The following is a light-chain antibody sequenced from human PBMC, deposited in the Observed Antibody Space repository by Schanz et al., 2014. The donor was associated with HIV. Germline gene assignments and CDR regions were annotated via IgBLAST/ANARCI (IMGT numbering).Light chain of an antibody. Sequence: EIVLTQSPGTLSLSPGEVGTLSCRASQSISTNLAWYQQKPGQAPRLLVYGASTRAAGVPARFSGSGSGTDFTLTISSLQSEDFAVYYCQQYNNWPPITFAGGTKVEIK. J-gene: IGKJ4*01. CDR3: QQYNNWPPIT. CDR2: GAS. V-gene: IGKV3-15*01. CDR1: QSISTN.